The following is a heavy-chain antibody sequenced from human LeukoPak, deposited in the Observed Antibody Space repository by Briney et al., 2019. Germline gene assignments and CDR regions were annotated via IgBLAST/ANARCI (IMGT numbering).Heavy chain of an antibody. CDR3: ARDLTPTLDYVSADAFDI. Sequence: SETLSLTCTVSGGSISSSSYYWGWIRQPPGKGLEWIGNIYHSGSTYHNPSLKSRVTISVDTSKNQFSLKLSSVTAADTAVYYCARDLTPTLDYVSADAFDIWGQGTMVTVSS. J-gene: IGHJ3*02. CDR2: IYHSGST. V-gene: IGHV4-39*07. CDR1: GGSISSSSYY. D-gene: IGHD3-16*01.